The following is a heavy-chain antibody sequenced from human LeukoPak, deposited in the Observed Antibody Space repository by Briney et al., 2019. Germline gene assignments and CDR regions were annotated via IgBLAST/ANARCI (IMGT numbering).Heavy chain of an antibody. D-gene: IGHD6-19*01. CDR2: IYYSGST. V-gene: IGHV4-30-4*01. CDR1: GGSISSGDYY. J-gene: IGHJ4*02. CDR3: ARDRSGWYFDY. Sequence: PSQTLSLTCTVSGGSISSGDYYWSWIRQPPGKGLEWIGYIYYSGSTYYNPSLKSRVTMSVDTSKNQFSLKLSSVTAADTAVYYCARDRSGWYFDYWGQGTLVTVSS.